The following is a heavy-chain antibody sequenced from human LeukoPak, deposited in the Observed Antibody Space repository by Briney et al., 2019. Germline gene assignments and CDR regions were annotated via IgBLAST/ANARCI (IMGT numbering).Heavy chain of an antibody. V-gene: IGHV4-4*07. J-gene: IGHJ6*02. CDR2: IYTSGST. Sequence: SETLSLTCTVSGGSISSYYWSWIRQPAGKGLEWIGRIYTSGSTNYNPSLKSRVTISVDTSKNQFSLKLSSVTAADTAVYYCARGIGYCSGGSCYGNTAYYYYGMDVWGQGTTVTVSS. CDR3: ARGIGYCSGGSCYGNTAYYYYGMDV. CDR1: GGSISSYY. D-gene: IGHD2-15*01.